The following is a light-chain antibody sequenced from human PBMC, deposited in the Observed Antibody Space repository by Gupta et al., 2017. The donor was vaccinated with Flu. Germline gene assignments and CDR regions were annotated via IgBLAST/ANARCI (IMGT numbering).Light chain of an antibody. CDR3: QQSYSTPYS. J-gene: IGKJ2*03. CDR1: QSISSY. Sequence: DIQMTQSPSSMSASVGDRVTSTCRAIQSISSYLNWYQQKPGKAPKLLIYAASSLQSGVTSRFSGSRSWTDFTLTISSLQPEDFATYYCQQSYSTPYSFGQGTKLEIK. CDR2: AAS. V-gene: IGKV1-39*01.